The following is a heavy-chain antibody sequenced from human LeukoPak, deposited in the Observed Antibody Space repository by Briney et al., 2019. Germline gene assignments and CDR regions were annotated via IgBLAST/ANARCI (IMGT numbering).Heavy chain of an antibody. CDR3: ARAGDRRYVGAFDI. CDR2: IYASGST. Sequence: SETLSLTCTVSGDSISGYYWSWIRQPAGKGLEWIGRIYASGSTNYNPSLRSRVTMSVDTSKNQFSLKLSSVTAADTAVYYCARAGDRRYVGAFDIWGQGTMVTVSS. CDR1: GDSISGYY. J-gene: IGHJ3*02. D-gene: IGHD2-21*01. V-gene: IGHV4-4*07.